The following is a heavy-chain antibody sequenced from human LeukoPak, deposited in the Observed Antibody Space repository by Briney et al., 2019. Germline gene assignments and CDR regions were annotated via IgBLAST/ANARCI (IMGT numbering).Heavy chain of an antibody. CDR3: ATTMVRGRGLNWFDP. J-gene: IGHJ5*02. CDR1: GGTFSSYT. CDR2: IIPILGIA. V-gene: IGHV1-69*02. D-gene: IGHD3-10*01. Sequence: SVKVSCKASGGTFSSYTISWVRQAPGQGLEWMGRIIPILGIANYAQKFQGRVTITADKSTSTAYMELSSLRSEDTAVYYCATTMVRGRGLNWFDPWGQGTLVTVSS.